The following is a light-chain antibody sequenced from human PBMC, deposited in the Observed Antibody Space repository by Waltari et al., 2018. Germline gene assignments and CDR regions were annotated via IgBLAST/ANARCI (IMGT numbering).Light chain of an antibody. J-gene: IGKJ1*01. CDR1: QSVSSSY. Sequence: EIVLTQSPGTLSLSPGERATLSCRASQSVSSSYLAWYQQKPGQAPRLLIHGASSRATGIPDRFSGSGSGTDFTLTSSRLEPEDFAVYYCQQYGSSPRTFGQGTKVEIK. V-gene: IGKV3-20*01. CDR3: QQYGSSPRT. CDR2: GAS.